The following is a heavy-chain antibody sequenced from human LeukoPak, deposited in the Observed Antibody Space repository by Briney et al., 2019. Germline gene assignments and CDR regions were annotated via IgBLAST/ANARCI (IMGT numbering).Heavy chain of an antibody. J-gene: IGHJ2*01. Sequence: ASVKVSCKASGYSFTSYDINWVRQATGQGLEWMGWMNPNTGNTGYAQKFQGRVTMTRNTSISTAYMELSSLRSDDTAVYYCARGRGYQLLRHRFYWYFDLWGRGNLVTVSS. CDR3: ARGRGYQLLRHRFYWYFDL. V-gene: IGHV1-8*01. CDR1: GYSFTSYD. D-gene: IGHD2-15*01. CDR2: MNPNTGNT.